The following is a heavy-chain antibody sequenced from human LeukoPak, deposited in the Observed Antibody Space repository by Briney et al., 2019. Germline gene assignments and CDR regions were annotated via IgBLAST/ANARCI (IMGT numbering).Heavy chain of an antibody. CDR2: LSPHGNYE. Sequence: PGGSLRLSCAASGSTFSDYGIHWVRQAPGKGLEWVAVLSPHGNYEYYADSVQGRFTISRDDSKNTVYLQMNSLRDEDTAVYYCARDWIDRSLDYWGQGTLVTVSS. V-gene: IGHV3-33*01. J-gene: IGHJ4*02. CDR3: ARDWIDRSLDY. D-gene: IGHD2-2*03. CDR1: GSTFSDYG.